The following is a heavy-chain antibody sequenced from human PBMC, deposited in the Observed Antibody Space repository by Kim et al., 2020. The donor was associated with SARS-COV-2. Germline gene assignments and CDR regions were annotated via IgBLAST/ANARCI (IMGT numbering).Heavy chain of an antibody. Sequence: GGSLRLSCAASGFTFSSYEMNWVRQAPGKGLEWVSYISSSGSTIYYADSVKGRFTISRDNAKNSLYLQMNSLRAEDTAVYYCARDKVVRYFDGPSYGMDVWGQGTTVTVSS. CDR3: ARDKVVRYFDGPSYGMDV. V-gene: IGHV3-48*03. J-gene: IGHJ6*02. CDR1: GFTFSSYE. CDR2: ISSSGSTI. D-gene: IGHD3-9*01.